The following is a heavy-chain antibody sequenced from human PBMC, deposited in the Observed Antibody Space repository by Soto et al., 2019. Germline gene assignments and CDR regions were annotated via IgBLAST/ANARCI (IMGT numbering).Heavy chain of an antibody. Sequence: PSETLSLTCTVSGGSISSGGYYWSWIRQHPGKGLEWIGYIYYSGSTYYNPSLKSRVTISVDTSKNQFSLKLSSVTAADTAVYYCANTLVGGSGSYFDYYMDVWGKGTAVTVSS. J-gene: IGHJ6*03. V-gene: IGHV4-31*03. CDR2: IYYSGST. CDR3: ANTLVGGSGSYFDYYMDV. D-gene: IGHD3-10*01. CDR1: GGSISSGGYY.